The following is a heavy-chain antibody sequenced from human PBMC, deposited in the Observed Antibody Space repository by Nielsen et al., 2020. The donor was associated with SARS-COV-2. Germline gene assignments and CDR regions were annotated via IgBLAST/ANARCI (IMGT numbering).Heavy chain of an antibody. CDR3: ARDFSRISSLVVTNDAFDI. V-gene: IGHV3-53*01. D-gene: IGHD2-2*01. Sequence: WIRQPPGKGLEWVSVIYSGGSTYYADSVKGRFTISRDNAKNSLYLQMNSLRAEDTALYHCARDFSRISSLVVTNDAFDIWGQGTMVTVSS. J-gene: IGHJ3*02. CDR2: IYSGGST.